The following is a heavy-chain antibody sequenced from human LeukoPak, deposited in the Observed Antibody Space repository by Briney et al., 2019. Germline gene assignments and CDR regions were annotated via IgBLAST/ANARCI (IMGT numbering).Heavy chain of an antibody. CDR2: IYYSGST. CDR1: GFTFSIYD. D-gene: IGHD2-21*02. CDR3: CTSGDSPFYYYYMDV. V-gene: IGHV4-59*05. Sequence: GSLRLSCEASGFTFSIYDMYWVRQAPGKGRVWIGSIYYSGSTYYNPSLKSRVTISVDTTKNQFSLKLSSVTAADTAVYYCCTSGDSPFYYYYMDVWGKGTTVTVSS. J-gene: IGHJ6*03.